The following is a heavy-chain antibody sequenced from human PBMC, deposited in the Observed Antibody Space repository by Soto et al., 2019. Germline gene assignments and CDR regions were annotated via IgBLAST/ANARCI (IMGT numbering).Heavy chain of an antibody. J-gene: IGHJ5*02. CDR2: IIPILGIA. Sequence: QVQLVQSGAEVKKPGSSVKVSCKASGGTFSSYTISWVRQAPGQGLEWMGRIIPILGIANYAQKFQGRVTITADKSTSTAYMELSSLRSEDTAVYYCAREILGEGIVAYNWFDPWGQGTLVTVSS. CDR1: GGTFSSYT. D-gene: IGHD2-15*01. V-gene: IGHV1-69*08. CDR3: AREILGEGIVAYNWFDP.